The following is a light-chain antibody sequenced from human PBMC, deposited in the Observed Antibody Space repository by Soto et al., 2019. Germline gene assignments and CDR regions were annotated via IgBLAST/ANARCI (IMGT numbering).Light chain of an antibody. V-gene: IGKV3-11*01. CDR2: DAS. CDR1: QSVSSY. J-gene: IGKJ1*01. CDR3: EQRSRWSPET. Sequence: EIELTQSPATLSLSPGERATLSCRASQSVSSYLAWYQQKPGQAPRLLIYDASNRATGIPPRFSGSGSGTEFTLTISSLEPDDFAVYYCEQRSRWSPETFGQGTKVEIK.